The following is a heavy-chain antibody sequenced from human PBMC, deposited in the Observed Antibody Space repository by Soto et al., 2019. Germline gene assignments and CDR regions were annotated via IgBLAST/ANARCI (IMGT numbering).Heavy chain of an antibody. CDR1: VFTFSSYW. CDR2: ITGDGSDA. Sequence: EVQLVDSGGGLVHPGGSLRLSCAASVFTFSSYWMHWFRQAPGKGLVWVSRITGDGSDASSAVSVKGRFDISRENEKNTMYLQLNSLRAEDTAVYYCARATMTTAVDCWGQGTLVTVSS. J-gene: IGHJ4*02. D-gene: IGHD4-17*01. CDR3: ARATMTTAVDC. V-gene: IGHV3-74*01.